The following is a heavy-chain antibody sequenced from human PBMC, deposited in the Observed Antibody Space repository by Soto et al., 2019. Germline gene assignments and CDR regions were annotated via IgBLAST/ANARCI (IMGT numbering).Heavy chain of an antibody. CDR3: TRSPREWLRLGDFFDY. V-gene: IGHV3-7*03. Sequence: GGSLRLSCAASGFTFSSYWMSWVRQAPGKGLEWVANIKQDGSEKYYVDSVKGRFTISRDNAKNSLYLQMNSLRAEDTAVYYYTRSPREWLRLGDFFDYWGQGTLVTVSP. J-gene: IGHJ4*02. D-gene: IGHD5-12*01. CDR1: GFTFSSYW. CDR2: IKQDGSEK.